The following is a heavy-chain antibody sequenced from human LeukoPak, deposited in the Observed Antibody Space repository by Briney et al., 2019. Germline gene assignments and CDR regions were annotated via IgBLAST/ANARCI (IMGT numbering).Heavy chain of an antibody. J-gene: IGHJ4*02. CDR2: INHSGST. CDR1: GGSFSGYY. Sequence: SETPSLTCAVYGGSFSGYYWSWIRQPPGKGLEWIGEINHSGSTNYNPSLKSRVTISVDTSKNLFSLKLSSVTAADTAVYYCARASRLSSSWFGDYWGQGTLVTVSS. D-gene: IGHD6-13*01. CDR3: ARASRLSSSWFGDY. V-gene: IGHV4-34*01.